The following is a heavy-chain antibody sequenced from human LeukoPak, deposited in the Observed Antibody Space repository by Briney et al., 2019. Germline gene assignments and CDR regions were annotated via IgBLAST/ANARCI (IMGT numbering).Heavy chain of an antibody. Sequence: SETLSLTCTVSGGSINNIISYWGWFRQPPGKGLEWIGSISSSGSTFYNPSLTSRVTISVDTSKNHFSVKVTSVTAADTAMYYCARGQTTVWSPFDNWGQGTLVTVSS. CDR2: ISSSGST. V-gene: IGHV4-39*07. CDR3: ARGQTTVWSPFDN. D-gene: IGHD4-17*01. J-gene: IGHJ4*02. CDR1: GGSINNIISY.